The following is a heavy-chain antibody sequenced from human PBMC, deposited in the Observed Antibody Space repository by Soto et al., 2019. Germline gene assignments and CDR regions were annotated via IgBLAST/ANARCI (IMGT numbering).Heavy chain of an antibody. Sequence: GGSLRLSCAASGFTFSSYSMNWVRQAPGKGLEWVSSISSSSSYIYYADSVKGRFTISRDNAKNSLYLQMNSLRAEDTAVYYCARAGYYDSSGGEYYYYGMDVWGQGTTVTVSS. CDR3: ARAGYYDSSGGEYYYYGMDV. V-gene: IGHV3-21*01. CDR1: GFTFSSYS. D-gene: IGHD3-22*01. J-gene: IGHJ6*02. CDR2: ISSSSSYI.